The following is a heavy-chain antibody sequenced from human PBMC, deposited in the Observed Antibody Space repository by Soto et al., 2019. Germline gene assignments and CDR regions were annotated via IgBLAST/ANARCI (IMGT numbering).Heavy chain of an antibody. Sequence: SETLSLTCTVSGASISRYYRSWIRQSPGKGLEWIGYLYNTGSTIYNPSLKSRVTISVDTSKNQFSLKMNSVTAADTAVYYCARDLWGYGVVDCYPRDVGAKGTT. V-gene: IGHV4-59*01. D-gene: IGHD2-21*02. CDR1: GASISRYY. CDR3: ARDLWGYGVVDCYPRDV. CDR2: LYNTGST. J-gene: IGHJ6*03.